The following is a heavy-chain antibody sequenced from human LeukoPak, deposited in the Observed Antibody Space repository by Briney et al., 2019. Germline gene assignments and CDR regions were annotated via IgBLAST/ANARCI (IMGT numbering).Heavy chain of an antibody. D-gene: IGHD6-13*01. Sequence: SETLSLTCAVYGGTFSGYYWSWIRQPPGKRLEWVGESNDSGGTNYNPSLKSRVTISADKSKNQVSLKLSSVTAADTAVYYCARDVLSQQLGRGFDDWGQGTLVTVSS. J-gene: IGHJ4*02. V-gene: IGHV4-34*01. CDR1: GGTFSGYY. CDR3: ARDVLSQQLGRGFDD. CDR2: SNDSGGT.